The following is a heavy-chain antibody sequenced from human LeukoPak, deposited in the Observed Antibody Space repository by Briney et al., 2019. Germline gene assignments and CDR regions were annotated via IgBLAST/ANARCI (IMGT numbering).Heavy chain of an antibody. CDR3: ARDDYATDY. CDR2: ISWNSGSI. CDR1: GFTFDDYA. Sequence: GGSLRLSCAASGFTFDDYAMHWVRQAPGKGLEWVSGISWNSGSIGYADSVKGRFTISRDNAKNSLYLQMNSLRAEDTAVYYCARDDYATDYWGQGTLVTVSS. J-gene: IGHJ4*02. D-gene: IGHD4-17*01. V-gene: IGHV3-9*01.